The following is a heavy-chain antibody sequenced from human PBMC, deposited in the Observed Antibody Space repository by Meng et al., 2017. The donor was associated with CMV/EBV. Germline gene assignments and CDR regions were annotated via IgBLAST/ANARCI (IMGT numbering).Heavy chain of an antibody. CDR2: ISAYNGNT. Sequence: QVQAVQDGEEGKKPGASLKVSCKASGYTFTSYGISWVRQAPGQGLEWMGWISAYNGNTNYAQKLQGRVTMTTDTSSSTAYMELRSLRSDDTAVYYCARDPLFGGGGRFDLWGRGTLVTVSS. CDR3: ARDPLFGGGGRFDL. J-gene: IGHJ2*01. CDR1: GYTFTSYG. D-gene: IGHD3-10*01. V-gene: IGHV1-18*01.